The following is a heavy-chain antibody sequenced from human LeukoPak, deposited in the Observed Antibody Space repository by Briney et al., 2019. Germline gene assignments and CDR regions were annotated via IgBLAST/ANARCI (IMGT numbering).Heavy chain of an antibody. CDR2: IYSGGAT. J-gene: IGHJ4*02. CDR3: ARKNWGSEFYYFDY. CDR1: GFTVSNNY. Sequence: PGGSLRLSCAASGFTVSNNYITWVRQPPGKGLEWVSIIYSGGATNYADSVKGRFTISRDNSKNTLYLQMNSLRAEDTAVYYCARKNWGSEFYYFDYWGQGTLVTVSS. D-gene: IGHD7-27*01. V-gene: IGHV3-53*01.